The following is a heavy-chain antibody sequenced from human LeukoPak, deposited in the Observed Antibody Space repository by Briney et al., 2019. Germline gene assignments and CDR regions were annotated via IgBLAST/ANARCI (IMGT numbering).Heavy chain of an antibody. CDR1: GDSVSSNSAA. J-gene: IGHJ4*02. D-gene: IGHD2-21*02. V-gene: IGHV6-1*01. CDR2: TYYRSKWYN. Sequence: SQALSLTCAISGDSVSSNSAAWNWIRQSPSRGLEWLGRTYYRSKWYNDYAVSVKSRITINPDTSKNQFSLQLNSVTPEDTAVYYCAREDGYCGGDCYPHLDYWGQGTLVTVSS. CDR3: AREDGYCGGDCYPHLDY.